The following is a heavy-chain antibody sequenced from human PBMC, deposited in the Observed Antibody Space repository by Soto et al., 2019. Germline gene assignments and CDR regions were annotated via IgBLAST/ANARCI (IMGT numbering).Heavy chain of an antibody. D-gene: IGHD3-3*01. J-gene: IGHJ3*02. CDR3: ARVLPYDFWSGYYPPDAFDI. CDR2: IYTSGST. CDR1: GGSISSYY. Sequence: SETLSLTCTVSGGSISSYYWSWIRQPAGKGLEWIGRIYTSGSTNYNPSLKSRVTMSVDTSKNQFSLKLSSVTAADTAVYYCARVLPYDFWSGYYPPDAFDIWGQGTMVTVSS. V-gene: IGHV4-4*07.